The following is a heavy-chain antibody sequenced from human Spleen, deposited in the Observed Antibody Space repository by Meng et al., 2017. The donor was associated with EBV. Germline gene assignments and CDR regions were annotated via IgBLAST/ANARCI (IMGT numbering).Heavy chain of an antibody. J-gene: IGHJ4*02. CDR3: AKGRDGYHLDY. CDR2: ISYDGSDK. D-gene: IGHD5-24*01. V-gene: IGHV3-30*18. CDR1: GFSFSNYV. Sequence: VQLWASGGGLVHTGESLILSCAASGFSFSNYVMHWLRQAPGKGREWVALISYDGSDKYYADSVKGRFTISRDNSKNTLNLQMSSLRAQDTAVYYCAKGRDGYHLDYWGQGTLVTVSS.